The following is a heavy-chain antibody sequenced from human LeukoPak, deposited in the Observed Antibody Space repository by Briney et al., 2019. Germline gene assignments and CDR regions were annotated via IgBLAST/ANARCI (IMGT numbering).Heavy chain of an antibody. CDR2: IFPSGGEI. D-gene: IGHD1-26*01. J-gene: IGHJ6*03. Sequence: GGSLRLTCAASGFTFSTFAMIWVRQPPGKGLEWVSSIFPSGGEIHYADSVRGRFTISRDNSKSTLSLQMNSLKTEDTAVYYCTRLPSGSYRSGVPGYYYYYYMDVWGKGTTVTVSS. CDR1: GFTFSTFA. V-gene: IGHV3-23*01. CDR3: TRLPSGSYRSGVPGYYYYYYMDV.